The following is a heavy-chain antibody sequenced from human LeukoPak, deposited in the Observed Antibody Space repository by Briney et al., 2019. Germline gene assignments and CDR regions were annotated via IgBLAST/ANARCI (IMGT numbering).Heavy chain of an antibody. Sequence: SETLSLTCAVSGGSFSGYYWSWIRQPPGKGLEWIGEINHSGSTNYNPSLKSRVTISVDTSKNQFSLKLSSVTAADTAVYYCARGGVGATRASHYWGQGTLVTVSS. CDR3: ARGGVGATRASHY. V-gene: IGHV4-34*01. D-gene: IGHD1-26*01. CDR2: INHSGST. J-gene: IGHJ4*02. CDR1: GGSFSGYY.